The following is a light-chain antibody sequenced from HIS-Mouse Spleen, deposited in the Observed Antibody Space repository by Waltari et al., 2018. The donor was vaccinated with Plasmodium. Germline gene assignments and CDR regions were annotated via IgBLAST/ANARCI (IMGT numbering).Light chain of an antibody. CDR2: SNN. Sequence: QSVLTQPPSASGTPGQRVTISCSVRSPNTGRNPFNWNQQLPGTAPKLLIYSNNQRPSGVPDRFSGSKSGTSASLAISGLQSEDEADYYCAAWDDSLNGPVFGGGTKLTVL. CDR1: SPNTGRNP. CDR3: AAWDDSLNGPV. V-gene: IGLV1-44*01. J-gene: IGLJ3*02.